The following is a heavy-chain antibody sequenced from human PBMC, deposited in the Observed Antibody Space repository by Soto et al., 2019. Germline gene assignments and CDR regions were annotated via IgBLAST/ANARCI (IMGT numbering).Heavy chain of an antibody. CDR3: AKIVTAAGCDY. J-gene: IGHJ4*02. CDR2: IGSSGTTT. V-gene: IGHV3-23*01. CDR1: GFTFRSYG. Sequence: GGSLRLSCAASGFTFRSYGMTWVRQAPGKGLEWVSSIGSSGTTTYYTDSVKGRFTISRDNSKNTLYLQMNGLRADDSALYYCAKIVTAAGCDYWGQGTLVTVS. D-gene: IGHD6-13*01.